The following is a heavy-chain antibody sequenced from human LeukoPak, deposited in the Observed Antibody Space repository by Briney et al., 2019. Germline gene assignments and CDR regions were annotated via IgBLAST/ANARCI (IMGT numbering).Heavy chain of an antibody. Sequence: TGVSLRLSCAASGFTFSGSALHWVPQASGKGLEWVGRLRSKANSCATAYAASVKGRFTISRDDSKNTAYLQMNSLKTGDTAIYYCTSSSYYGGYPGYWGQGTLVTVSS. CDR1: GFTFSGSA. V-gene: IGHV3-73*01. D-gene: IGHD5-12*01. J-gene: IGHJ4*02. CDR3: TSSSYYGGYPGY. CDR2: LRSKANSCAT.